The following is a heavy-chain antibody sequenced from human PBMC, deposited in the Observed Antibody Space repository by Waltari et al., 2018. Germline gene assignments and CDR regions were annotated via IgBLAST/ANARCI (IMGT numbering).Heavy chain of an antibody. CDR3: AKAGGIHNYPLDP. V-gene: IGHV3-30*18. Sequence: QVEESGGGVVQPGGSLRLACVASCYTSPIYGMHWVRQVPGKGLEWLAVISSDGSNKYYEDAVKGRFTVSRDNSKNSVYLQMNSLRPEDTALYFCAKAGGIHNYPLDPWGQGTLVTVSS. D-gene: IGHD1-26*01. J-gene: IGHJ5*02. CDR1: CYTSPIYG. CDR2: ISSDGSNK.